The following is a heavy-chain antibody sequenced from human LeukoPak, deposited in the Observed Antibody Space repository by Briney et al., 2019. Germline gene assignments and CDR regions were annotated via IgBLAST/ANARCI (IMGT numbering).Heavy chain of an antibody. V-gene: IGHV5-51*01. CDR3: ARMVLWTGQYYYGMDV. J-gene: IGHJ6*02. CDR1: GFNFNVYW. Sequence: GESLKISCKGSGFNFNVYWIGWVRQMPGKGLEWRGIIYPGDSETRYNPSFQGQVTISADKFISTAYLQWSSLKASDTAVYYCARMVLWTGQYYYGMDVWGQGTTVTVSS. CDR2: IYPGDSET. D-gene: IGHD3-10*01.